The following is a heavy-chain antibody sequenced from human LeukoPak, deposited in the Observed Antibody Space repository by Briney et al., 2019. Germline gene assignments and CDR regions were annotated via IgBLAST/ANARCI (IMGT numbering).Heavy chain of an antibody. J-gene: IGHJ5*02. Sequence: GASVKVSCKASGYTFTTYGISWVRQAPGQGLEWMGWISAYNGNTNYAQKFQGRVTMTTDTPTSTAYMELRTLRSDDTAVYYCARDHLLLAAAGKRGFDPWGQGTLVTVSS. D-gene: IGHD6-13*01. V-gene: IGHV1-18*01. CDR3: ARDHLLLAAAGKRGFDP. CDR2: ISAYNGNT. CDR1: GYTFTTYG.